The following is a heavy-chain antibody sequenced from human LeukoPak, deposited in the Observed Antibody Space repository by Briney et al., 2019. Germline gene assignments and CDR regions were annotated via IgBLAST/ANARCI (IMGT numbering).Heavy chain of an antibody. D-gene: IGHD5-24*01. V-gene: IGHV4-31*03. J-gene: IGHJ4*02. Sequence: SETLSHTCTVSGGSISSGGYYWSWLRQHPGKGLEWIGYIYYSGSTYYNPSLKSRVTISVDTSKNQFSLKLCSVTAADTAVYYCARVMEMATIRSFDYWGQGTLVTVSS. CDR2: IYYSGST. CDR1: GGSISSGGYY. CDR3: ARVMEMATIRSFDY.